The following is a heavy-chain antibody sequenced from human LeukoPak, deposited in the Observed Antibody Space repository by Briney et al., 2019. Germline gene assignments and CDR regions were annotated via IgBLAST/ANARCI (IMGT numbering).Heavy chain of an antibody. CDR2: IHHSGIP. D-gene: IGHD4-23*01. CDR3: ARENTNSLDY. V-gene: IGHV4-30-2*01. CDR1: GVSISSGGYY. Sequence: SETLSLTCTVSGVSISSGGYYWNWVRQPPEKGLEWVGYIHHSGIPYYNSSLKSRVTILVDRSKNQFSLKVNSVTAADTAVYYCARENTNSLDYWGQGTLVTVSS. J-gene: IGHJ4*02.